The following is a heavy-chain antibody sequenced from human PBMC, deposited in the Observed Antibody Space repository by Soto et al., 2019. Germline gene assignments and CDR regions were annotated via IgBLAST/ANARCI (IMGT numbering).Heavy chain of an antibody. Sequence: QVQLVESGGGVVQPGRSLRLSCAASGFTFSSYGMHWVRQAPGKGLEWVAVIWYDGSNKYYADSVKGRFTISRDNSKNTLYLQMNSLRAEDTAVYYCARDLMPFWSSEGAWGMDVWGQGTTVTVTS. CDR1: GFTFSSYG. CDR3: ARDLMPFWSSEGAWGMDV. CDR2: IWYDGSNK. V-gene: IGHV3-33*01. D-gene: IGHD3-3*01. J-gene: IGHJ6*02.